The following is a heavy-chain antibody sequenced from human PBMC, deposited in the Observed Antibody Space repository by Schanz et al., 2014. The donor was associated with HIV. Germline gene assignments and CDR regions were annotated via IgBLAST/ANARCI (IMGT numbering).Heavy chain of an antibody. J-gene: IGHJ4*02. Sequence: QVPLVQSGSEVKKTGSPVKVSCKAFGGTLSNYAISWVRQAPGQGLEWLGLIMPKFGTENYAQKYQGRVTLTADATTAYLDLSSLKFEDTAVYYCVRVANYDGDDYYQRSHFDLWGQGTLVTVSS. D-gene: IGHD3-22*01. CDR3: VRVANYDGDDYYQRSHFDL. CDR1: GGTLSNYA. V-gene: IGHV1-69*01. CDR2: IMPKFGTE.